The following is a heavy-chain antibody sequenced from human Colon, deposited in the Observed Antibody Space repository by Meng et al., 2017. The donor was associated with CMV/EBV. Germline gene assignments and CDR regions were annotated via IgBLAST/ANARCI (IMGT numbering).Heavy chain of an antibody. D-gene: IGHD3-3*01. V-gene: IGHV4-39*07. CDR2: IYYSGST. CDR3: ARDPYNFWSGAPF. CDR1: GDSISSSSYY. Sequence: SETLSLTCTVSGDSISSSSYYWGWFRQPPGKGLEWIGYIYYSGSTYYNPSLKSRLTISLDTSKNQLSLELTSVTAADTAMYYCARDPYNFWSGAPFWGQGTLVTVSS. J-gene: IGHJ4*02.